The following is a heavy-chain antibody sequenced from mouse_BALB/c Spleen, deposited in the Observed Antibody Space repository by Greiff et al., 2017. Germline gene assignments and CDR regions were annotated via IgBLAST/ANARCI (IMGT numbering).Heavy chain of an antibody. CDR2: INCSGYT. D-gene: IGHD1-1*01. CDR1: GYSITSDYA. CDR3: VRLGYYDSSYGAMDY. J-gene: IGHJ4*01. Sequence: DVKLVESGPGLVKPSQSLSLTCTVTGYSITSDYAWTWIRQFPGNKLEWMGYINCSGYTSYNPSLKSRISVTRDTSKNQFFLQLNSVTTEDTATYYCVRLGYYDSSYGAMDYWGQGTSVTVSS. V-gene: IGHV3-2*02.